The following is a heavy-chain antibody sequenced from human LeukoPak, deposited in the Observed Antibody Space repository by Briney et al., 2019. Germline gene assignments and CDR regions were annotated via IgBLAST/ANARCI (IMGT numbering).Heavy chain of an antibody. CDR2: ISYDGSNK. D-gene: IGHD6-13*01. CDR3: ARHSLSGGYSSSWYRMYYFDY. Sequence: GGSLRLSCAASGFTFSSYGMHWVRQAPGKGLEWVAVISYDGSNKYYADSVKGRFTISRDNSKNTLYLQMNSLRAEDTAVYYCARHSLSGGYSSSWYRMYYFDYWGQGTLVTVSS. J-gene: IGHJ4*02. CDR1: GFTFSSYG. V-gene: IGHV3-30*03.